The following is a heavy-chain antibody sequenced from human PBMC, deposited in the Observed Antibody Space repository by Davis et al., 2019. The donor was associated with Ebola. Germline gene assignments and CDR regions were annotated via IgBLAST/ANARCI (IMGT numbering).Heavy chain of an antibody. J-gene: IGHJ4*02. V-gene: IGHV3-48*02. CDR3: AKDNGPGSSSWYGAVDY. CDR2: ISSSSSTM. CDR1: GFTFSSYS. D-gene: IGHD6-13*01. Sequence: GESLKISCAASGFTFSSYSMNWVRQAPGKGLEWVSYISSSSSTMYYADSVKGRFTISRDNAKNSLYLQMNSLRDEDTAVYYCAKDNGPGSSSWYGAVDYWGQGTLVTVSS.